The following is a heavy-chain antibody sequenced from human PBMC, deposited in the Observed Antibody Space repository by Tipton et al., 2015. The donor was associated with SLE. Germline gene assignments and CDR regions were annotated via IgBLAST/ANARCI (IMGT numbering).Heavy chain of an antibody. J-gene: IGHJ4*02. Sequence: TLSLTCTVSGGSISSSKYYWGWIRQPPGKGLEWIGSIYSSGSTYYNPSLKSRVSISVDTSKNQLFLNLRSVTAADTAVYFCARGGASVLIRNCYFDYWGQGSLVTVSS. CDR1: GGSISSSKYY. D-gene: IGHD2-8*01. CDR2: IYSSGST. V-gene: IGHV4-39*07. CDR3: ARGGASVLIRNCYFDY.